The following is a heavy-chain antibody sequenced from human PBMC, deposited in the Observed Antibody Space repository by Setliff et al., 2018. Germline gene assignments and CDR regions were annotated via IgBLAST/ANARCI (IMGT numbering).Heavy chain of an antibody. CDR1: GFSFSGYS. CDR2: ISSSSSTI. D-gene: IGHD1-26*01. Sequence: GGSLRLSCAASGFSFSGYSMNWVRQAPGKGLEWVSYISSSSSTIYYADSVKGRFTISRDNAKNSLYLQMNSLRAEDTAVYYCARDRGSGSYFLRYFDYWGQGTLVTVSS. CDR3: ARDRGSGSYFLRYFDY. V-gene: IGHV3-48*01. J-gene: IGHJ4*02.